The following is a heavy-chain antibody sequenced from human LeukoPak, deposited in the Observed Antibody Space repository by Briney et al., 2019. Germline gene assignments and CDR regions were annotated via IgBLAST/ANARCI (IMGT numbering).Heavy chain of an antibody. V-gene: IGHV3-43D*03. CDR2: ISWDGGST. CDR1: GFTFDDYA. CDR3: ARGYNSALDY. J-gene: IGHJ4*02. D-gene: IGHD6-19*01. Sequence: GGSLRLSCAASGFTFDDYAMHWVRQAPGKGLEWVSLISWDGGSTYYADSVKGRFTISRDNSKNSLYLQMNSLRVEDTALYFCARGYNSALDYWGQGVLVTVSS.